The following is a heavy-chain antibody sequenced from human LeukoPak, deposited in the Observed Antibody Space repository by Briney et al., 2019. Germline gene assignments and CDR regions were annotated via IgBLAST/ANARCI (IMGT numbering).Heavy chain of an antibody. Sequence: PGGSLRLSCAASGFTFSDYWMTWVRQAPGKGPEWVANIKKDGSEEHYVESVKGRFTVSRDNAQNSLFLQMNSLRVEDTAVYYCATYKNWVAGDVWGQGTTVSVSS. D-gene: IGHD7-27*01. CDR1: GFTFSDYW. CDR2: IKKDGSEE. V-gene: IGHV3-7*01. J-gene: IGHJ6*02. CDR3: ATYKNWVAGDV.